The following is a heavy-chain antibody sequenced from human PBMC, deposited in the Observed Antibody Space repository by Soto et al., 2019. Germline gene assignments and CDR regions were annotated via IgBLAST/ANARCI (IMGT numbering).Heavy chain of an antibody. CDR1: GGSISSTNL. CDR2: IYYSGST. CDR3: ARGPAGTWGEYYYYGMDV. Sequence: SETLSLTCAVSGGSISSTNLWTWVRQHPGKGLEWIGYIYYSGSTYYNPSPKSRVTISVDTSKNQFSLKLSSVTAADTAVYYCARGPAGTWGEYYYYGMDVWGQGTTVTVSS. J-gene: IGHJ6*02. V-gene: IGHV4-31*11. D-gene: IGHD6-13*01.